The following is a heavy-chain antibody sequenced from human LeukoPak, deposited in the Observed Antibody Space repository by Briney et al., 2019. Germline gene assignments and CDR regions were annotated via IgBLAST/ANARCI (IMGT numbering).Heavy chain of an antibody. Sequence: GGSLRLSCVGSGFTFRSHAMSWVRQAPEKGLEFVSGIYENGGTTYYADSVKGRFSISRDNSKNTRYLQMDSLRGEDTAVYYCAKDFRIGYSAHFDYWGQGALVTVSS. V-gene: IGHV3-23*01. CDR3: AKDFRIGYSAHFDY. J-gene: IGHJ4*02. D-gene: IGHD2-21*01. CDR1: GFTFRSHA. CDR2: IYENGGTT.